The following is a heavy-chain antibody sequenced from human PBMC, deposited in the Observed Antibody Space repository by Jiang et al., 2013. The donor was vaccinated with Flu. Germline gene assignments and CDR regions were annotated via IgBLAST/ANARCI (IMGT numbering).Heavy chain of an antibody. Sequence: GPGLVKPSEILSLTCTVSGGSVNSTNYYWNWIRQPPGKGLEWIGNIYYSGSTYYDPSLKGRVTISIDTSKNQFSLKLTSVTEADTAVYYCAREGKYSTSSDVWGAKVDFDYWGQGTLVTVSS. CDR3: AREGKYSTSSDVWGAKVDFDY. CDR2: IYYSGST. CDR1: GGSVNSTNYY. D-gene: IGHD3-16*01. J-gene: IGHJ4*02. V-gene: IGHV4-39*07.